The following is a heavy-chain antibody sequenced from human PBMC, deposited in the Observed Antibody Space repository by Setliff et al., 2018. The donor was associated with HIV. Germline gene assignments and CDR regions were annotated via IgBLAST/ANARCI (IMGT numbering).Heavy chain of an antibody. CDR3: ARGQIGYGDYDLNWFDP. Sequence: PGGSLRLSCAASGFSLRASGIHWVRQRPGKGLEWMALISYDGIDKYYAESVRGRFTISRDNAKNSLYLQMNSLRLEDTAVYYCARGQIGYGDYDLNWFDPWGQGTLVTVSS. D-gene: IGHD4-17*01. CDR1: GFSLRASG. J-gene: IGHJ5*02. V-gene: IGHV3-33*08. CDR2: ISYDGIDK.